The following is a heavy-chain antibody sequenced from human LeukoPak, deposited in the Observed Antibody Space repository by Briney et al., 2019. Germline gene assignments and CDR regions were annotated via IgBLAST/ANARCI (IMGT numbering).Heavy chain of an antibody. CDR3: ARGSHYYDSSGYYYWSYYYYGMDV. CDR1: GYTFTGYY. V-gene: IGHV1-2*02. Sequence: ASVKVSCKASGYTFTGYYIHWVRQAPGQGLEWMGWINPNRGDTNYAQKFQGRVTMTRNTSISTAYMELSSLRSEDTAVYYCARGSHYYDSSGYYYWSYYYYGMDVWGQGTTVTVSS. CDR2: INPNRGDT. D-gene: IGHD3-22*01. J-gene: IGHJ6*02.